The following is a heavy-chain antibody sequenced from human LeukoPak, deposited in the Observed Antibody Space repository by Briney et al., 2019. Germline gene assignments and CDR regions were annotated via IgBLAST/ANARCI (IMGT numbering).Heavy chain of an antibody. CDR2: INHSGST. CDR3: ARGLIHSDRIAAAGREFDY. CDR1: GGSFSGYY. D-gene: IGHD6-13*01. J-gene: IGHJ4*02. Sequence: SETLSLTCAVYGGSFSGYYWSWIRQPPGKGLEWIGEINHSGSTNYNPSLKGRVTISVDTSKNQFSLKLSSVTAADTAVCYCARGLIHSDRIAAAGREFDYWGQGTLVTVSS. V-gene: IGHV4-34*01.